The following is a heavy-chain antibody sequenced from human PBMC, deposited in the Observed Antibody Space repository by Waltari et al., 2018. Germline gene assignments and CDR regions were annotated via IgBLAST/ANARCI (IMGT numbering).Heavy chain of an antibody. V-gene: IGHV4-38-2*01. D-gene: IGHD2-2*02. J-gene: IGHJ6*03. Sequence: QVQLQESGPGLVKPSETLSLTCAVSGYSISSGYYWGWIRQPPGKGLEWIGSIYHSGSTYYNPSLKSRVTISVDTSKNQFSLKLSSVTAADTAVYYCARAPIVVVPAAIGSYMDVWGKGTTVTISS. CDR3: ARAPIVVVPAAIGSYMDV. CDR1: GYSISSGYY. CDR2: IYHSGST.